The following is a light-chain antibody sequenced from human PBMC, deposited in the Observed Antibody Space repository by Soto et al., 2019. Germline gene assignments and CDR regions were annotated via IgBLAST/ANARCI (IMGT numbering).Light chain of an antibody. CDR2: LNSDGSH. CDR1: SGHSSYA. V-gene: IGLV4-69*01. Sequence: QLVLTQSPSASASLGASVKLTCTLSSGHSSYAIAWHQQQPEKGPRYLMKLNSDGSHSKGDGIPDRFSGSSSGAERYLTISSLQSEDEADYYCQTWGTGMVFGGRTQLTVL. CDR3: QTWGTGMV. J-gene: IGLJ2*01.